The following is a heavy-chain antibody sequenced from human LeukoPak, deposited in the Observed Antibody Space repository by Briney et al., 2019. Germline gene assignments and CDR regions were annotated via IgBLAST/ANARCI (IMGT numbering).Heavy chain of an antibody. CDR2: IYYSGST. CDR1: GGSISNYY. V-gene: IGHV4-39*01. CDR3: ASLRERSYYARGFDY. D-gene: IGHD1-26*01. J-gene: IGHJ4*02. Sequence: PSETLSLTCTVSGGSISNYYWGWIRQPPGKGLEWIGSIYYSGSTYYNPSLKSRVTISVDTSKNQFSLKLSSVTAAATAVYYCASLRERSYYARGFDYWGQGTLVTVSS.